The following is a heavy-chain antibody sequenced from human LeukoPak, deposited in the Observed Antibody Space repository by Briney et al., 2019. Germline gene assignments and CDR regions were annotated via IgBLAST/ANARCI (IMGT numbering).Heavy chain of an antibody. J-gene: IGHJ4*02. V-gene: IGHV3-53*01. CDR3: ARDGYSYGSHSPYYFDY. Sequence: GGSLRLSCAASGFTVSSNYMSWVRQAPGKGLEWVSVIYSGGSTYYADSVKGRFTISRDNSKNTLYLQMNSLRAEDTAVYYCARDGYSYGSHSPYYFDYWGQGTLVTVSS. D-gene: IGHD5-18*01. CDR2: IYSGGST. CDR1: GFTVSSNY.